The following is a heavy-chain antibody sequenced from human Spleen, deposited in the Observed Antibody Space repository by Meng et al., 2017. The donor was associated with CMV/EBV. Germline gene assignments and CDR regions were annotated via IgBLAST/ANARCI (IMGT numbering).Heavy chain of an antibody. Sequence: GESLKISCAASGFTFSSYSMNWVRQAPGKGLEWVSSISSSSSYIYYADSVKGRFTISRDNSKNTLYLRMNSLRTEDTAVFFCARGGDIVVVPTATYYYGMDVWGQGTTVTVSS. CDR3: ARGGDIVVVPTATYYYGMDV. CDR1: GFTFSSYS. J-gene: IGHJ6*02. CDR2: ISSSSSYI. V-gene: IGHV3-21*01. D-gene: IGHD2-2*01.